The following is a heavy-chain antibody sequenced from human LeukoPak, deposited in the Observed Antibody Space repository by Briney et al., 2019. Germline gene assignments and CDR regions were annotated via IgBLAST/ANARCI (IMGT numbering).Heavy chain of an antibody. CDR1: GYPFIGYY. CDR2: INPDSGGT. D-gene: IGHD3-22*01. V-gene: IGHV1-2*02. Sequence: VSVKVSCKASGYPFIGYYIHWVRQAPGQGLEWMAWINPDSGGTYYAQKFQGRVTMTRDTSISTMYVELSSLRSDDTAVYYCARAGMIAKASAQNDYWGQGTLVTVSS. J-gene: IGHJ4*02. CDR3: ARAGMIAKASAQNDY.